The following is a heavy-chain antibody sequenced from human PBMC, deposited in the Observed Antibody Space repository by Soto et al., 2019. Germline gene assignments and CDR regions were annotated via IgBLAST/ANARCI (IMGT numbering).Heavy chain of an antibody. J-gene: IGHJ4*02. D-gene: IGHD2-2*02. CDR1: GASITRDH. CDR2: EYSGST. CDR3: ADYTRGGGGRGY. V-gene: IGHV4-59*08. Sequence: QVQLQESGPGLVTPSETLSLTCTVSGASITRDHWNWIRQPPGKGLEWIGEYSGSTNYNPSLKSRGPLSVEQSKNQFPLKLSSGTPAKPAVYFCADYTRGGGGRGYWGQGTLVTVSS.